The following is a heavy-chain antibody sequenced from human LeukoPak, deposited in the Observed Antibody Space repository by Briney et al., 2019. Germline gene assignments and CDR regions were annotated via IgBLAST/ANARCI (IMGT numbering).Heavy chain of an antibody. Sequence: GGSLRLSCAASGFTFSSYWMSWVRQAPGKGLEWVANIKRDGSEKYYVDSVKGRFTISRDNAKNSLYLQMNSLRVEDTAVYYCVADVTEPFDYWGQGTLVTVSS. J-gene: IGHJ4*02. V-gene: IGHV3-7*01. CDR3: VADVTEPFDY. CDR1: GFTFSSYW. D-gene: IGHD1-26*01. CDR2: IKRDGSEK.